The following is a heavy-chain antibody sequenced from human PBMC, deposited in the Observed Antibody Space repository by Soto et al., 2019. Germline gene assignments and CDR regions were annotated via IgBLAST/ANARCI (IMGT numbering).Heavy chain of an antibody. D-gene: IGHD6-13*01. CDR1: GFTFSSYA. CDR3: AKAKNSSSWYSTDVFDY. J-gene: IGHJ4*02. CDR2: ISGSGGST. V-gene: IGHV3-23*01. Sequence: GGSLRLSCAASGFTFSSYAMSWVRQAPGKGLEWVSAISGSGGSTYYADSVKGRFTISRDNSKNTLYLQMNSLRAEDTAVYYCAKAKNSSSWYSTDVFDYWGQGTLVTVSS.